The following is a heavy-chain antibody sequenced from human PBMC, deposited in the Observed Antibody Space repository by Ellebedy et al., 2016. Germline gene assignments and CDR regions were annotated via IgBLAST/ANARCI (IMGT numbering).Heavy chain of an antibody. D-gene: IGHD4-17*01. J-gene: IGHJ4*02. V-gene: IGHV3-23*01. CDR2: ISGAGYTT. CDR3: YYGHYSAS. CDR1: GFTFSSYA. Sequence: GGSLRLXXAASGFTFSSYAMSWVRQAPGKGLEWVATISGAGYTTFFADSVKGRFTISRDNSRDTLYLQMNSLRAEDTAVYYCYYGHYSASWGQGTLVTVSS.